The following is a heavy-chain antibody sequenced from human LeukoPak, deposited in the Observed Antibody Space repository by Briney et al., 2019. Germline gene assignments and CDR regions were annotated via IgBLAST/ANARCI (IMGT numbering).Heavy chain of an antibody. V-gene: IGHV3-7*01. CDR2: IKQDGSQK. CDR3: VRGGYSSFDY. Sequence: GGSLRLSCAASGFIFSTSWMSWVRQAPGKGLEWVANIKQDGSQKHYVDSVKGRFTISRDNSKNLLYPQMNSLGAEDTAVYYCVRGGYSSFDYWGQGTLVTVSS. D-gene: IGHD3-10*01. CDR1: GFIFSTSW. J-gene: IGHJ4*02.